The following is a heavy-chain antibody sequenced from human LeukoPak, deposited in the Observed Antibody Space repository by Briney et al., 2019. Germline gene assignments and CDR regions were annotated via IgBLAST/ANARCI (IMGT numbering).Heavy chain of an antibody. CDR2: ISYDGSNK. CDR1: GFTFSSYA. D-gene: IGHD3-16*01. CDR3: ARERGGDYFDY. J-gene: IGHJ4*02. Sequence: GGSLRLSCAASGFTFSSYAMHWVRQAPGKGLEWVAVISYDGSNKYYADSVKGRFTISRDNSKNTLYLQMNSLRAEDTAVYYCARERGGDYFDYWGQGTLVTVSS. V-gene: IGHV3-30*01.